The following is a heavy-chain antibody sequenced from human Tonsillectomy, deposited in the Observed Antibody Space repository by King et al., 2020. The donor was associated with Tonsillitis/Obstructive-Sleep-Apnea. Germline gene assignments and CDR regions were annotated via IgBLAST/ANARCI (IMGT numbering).Heavy chain of an antibody. CDR2: FYLDDDK. V-gene: IGHV2-5*02. CDR1: GFSLSTSGVG. D-gene: IGHD3-3*01. CDR3: SHSRSKLYYDFWSGYSAGFDY. J-gene: IGHJ4*02. Sequence: TLKESGPTLVKPTQTLTLTGTFSGFSLSTSGVGVGWILQPPGKALEWLALFYLDDDKRDSPSLKSRLTITKDTSKNQVVLNMTNMDPVDTATYNCSHSRSKLYYDFWSGYSAGFDYWGQGTLVTVSS.